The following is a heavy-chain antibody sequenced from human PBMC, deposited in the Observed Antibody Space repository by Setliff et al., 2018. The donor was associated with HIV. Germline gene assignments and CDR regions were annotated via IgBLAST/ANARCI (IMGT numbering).Heavy chain of an antibody. D-gene: IGHD2-21*01. Sequence: SETLSLTCTVSGGSISTSSYYWGWIRQPPGKGLEWIGSIYYSGSTYYNPSLKSRVTISVDTSKNQFPLKLSSVTAADTAVYFCASIDYYSVWGKGTTVTVSS. V-gene: IGHV4-39*01. CDR1: GGSISTSSYY. CDR2: IYYSGST. CDR3: ASIDYYSV. J-gene: IGHJ6*04.